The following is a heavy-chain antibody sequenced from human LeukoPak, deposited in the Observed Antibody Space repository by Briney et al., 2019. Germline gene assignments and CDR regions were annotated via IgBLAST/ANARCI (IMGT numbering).Heavy chain of an antibody. CDR1: GFTSSSCA. CDR2: TSGSGGST. CDR3: AKYVSGGEYGGMWYYYGMDV. D-gene: IGHD4-23*01. J-gene: IGHJ6*02. V-gene: IGHV3-23*01. Sequence: GGSLRLSCAASGFTSSSCAMTWVRQAPGKGLEWVSATSGSGGSTYYADSVKGRFTISRDNSKNTLYLQMNSLRAEDTAVYYCAKYVSGGEYGGMWYYYGMDVWGQGTTVTVSS.